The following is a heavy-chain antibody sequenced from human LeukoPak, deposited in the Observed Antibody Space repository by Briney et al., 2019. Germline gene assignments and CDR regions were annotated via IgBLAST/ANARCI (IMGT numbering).Heavy chain of an antibody. V-gene: IGHV3-48*02. CDR2: ISSSSSTI. Sequence: GGSLRLSCAASGFTFSSYSMNWVRQAPGEGLEWVSYISSSSSTIYYADSVKGRFTISRDNAKNSLYLQMNSLRDEDTAVYYCARRKRYGYSSGWYSYYFDYWGQGTLVTVSS. J-gene: IGHJ4*02. D-gene: IGHD6-19*01. CDR3: ARRKRYGYSSGWYSYYFDY. CDR1: GFTFSSYS.